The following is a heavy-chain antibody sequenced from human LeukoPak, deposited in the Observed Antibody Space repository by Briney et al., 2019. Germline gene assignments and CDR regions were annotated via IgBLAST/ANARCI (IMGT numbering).Heavy chain of an antibody. CDR2: IRTKPYGGTP. CDR3: TRDLHGDDAFDV. Sequence: GGSLRLSCTTSGFNFADYAMSWVRQAPGQGLEWVGFIRTKPYGGTPDYAASVKGRFTIPVDDSKSIAYLRMNSLETEDTAMYYCTRDLHGDDAFDVWGQGTMVTVSS. V-gene: IGHV3-49*04. CDR1: GFNFADYA. J-gene: IGHJ3*01. D-gene: IGHD4-17*01.